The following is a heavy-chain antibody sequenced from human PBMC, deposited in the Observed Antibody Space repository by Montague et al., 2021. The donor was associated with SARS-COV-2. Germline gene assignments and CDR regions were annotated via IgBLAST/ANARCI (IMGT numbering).Heavy chain of an antibody. V-gene: IGHV4-4*02. Sequence: SETLSLTCAVSGGSISSSNWWSWVRQPPGKELEWIGEIYHSGSTNYNPSLKSRVTISVDKSKNQFSLKLSSVTAADAAVYYCASRGAGWFGSNPERLDYWSQGTLVTVSS. CDR3: ASRGAGWFGSNPERLDY. CDR1: GGSISSSNW. D-gene: IGHD3-10*01. J-gene: IGHJ4*02. CDR2: IYHSGST.